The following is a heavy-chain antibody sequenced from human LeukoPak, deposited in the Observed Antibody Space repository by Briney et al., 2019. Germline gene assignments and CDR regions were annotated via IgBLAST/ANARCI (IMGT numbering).Heavy chain of an antibody. J-gene: IGHJ3*02. D-gene: IGHD1-26*01. CDR1: GFTFSSYG. CDR3: AKSPVGATGAFDI. V-gene: IGHV3-30*18. CDR2: ISYDGSNK. Sequence: GRSLRLSCAASGFTFSSYGMHWVRQAPGKGLEWVAVISYDGSNKYYADSVKGRFTISRDNSKNTLYPQMNSLRAEDTAVYYCAKSPVGATGAFDIWGQGTMVTVSS.